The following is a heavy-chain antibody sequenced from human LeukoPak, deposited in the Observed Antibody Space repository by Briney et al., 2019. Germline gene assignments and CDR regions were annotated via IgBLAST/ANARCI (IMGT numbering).Heavy chain of an antibody. D-gene: IGHD5-18*01. CDR2: IYHSGST. V-gene: IGHV4-38-2*02. CDR1: GYSISSGYY. CDR3: ARDLDTAMAVDY. J-gene: IGHJ4*02. Sequence: SETLSLTCAASGYSISSGYYWGWIRPPPGKGLEWIGSIYHSGSTYYNPSLKSRVTISVDTSKNQFSLKLSSVTAADTAVYYCARDLDTAMAVDYWGQGTLVTVSS.